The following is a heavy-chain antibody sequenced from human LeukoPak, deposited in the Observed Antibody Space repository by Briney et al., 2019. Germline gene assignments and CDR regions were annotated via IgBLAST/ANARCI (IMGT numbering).Heavy chain of an antibody. CDR3: ARASNYDTSGYYFYWYFDL. V-gene: IGHV4-59*01. Sequence: SETLSLTCTISGAFGGSISSYYCSWIRQPPGKGLEWIGYVYYSGSTNYNPSLKSRVTISIDTSKTQFSLKLNSVTAADTAVYYCARASNYDTSGYYFYWYFDLWGRGTLVTVSS. J-gene: IGHJ2*01. CDR1: GAFGGSISSYY. CDR2: VYYSGST. D-gene: IGHD3-22*01.